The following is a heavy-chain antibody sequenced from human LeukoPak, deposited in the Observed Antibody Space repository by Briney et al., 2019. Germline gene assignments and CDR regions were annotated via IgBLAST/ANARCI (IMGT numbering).Heavy chain of an antibody. J-gene: IGHJ6*02. CDR3: ARIRVNYNYAMDV. CDR1: GFTFSSYW. Sequence: GGSLRLSCTTSGFTFSSYWMSWVRQAPGKGLEWVANINQDGTETYYVDSVKGRFTISGDNAETSLYLQMSSLRVEDTAVFYCARIRVNYNYAMDVWGQGTTVTVSS. CDR2: INQDGTET. V-gene: IGHV3-7*01.